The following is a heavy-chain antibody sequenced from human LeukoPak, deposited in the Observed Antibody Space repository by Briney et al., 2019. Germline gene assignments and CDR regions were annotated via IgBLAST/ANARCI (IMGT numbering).Heavy chain of an antibody. CDR2: IYYSGST. CDR1: GGSISSGDYY. CDR3: ARMGEGWYFDL. Sequence: SETLSLTCTVSGGSISSGDYYWSWIRQPPGKGLEWIGYIYYSGSTYYNPSLKSRVTISVDTSKNQFSLKLSSVTAADTAVYYCARMGEGWYFDLWGRGTLVTVSS. D-gene: IGHD3-16*01. J-gene: IGHJ2*01. V-gene: IGHV4-30-4*02.